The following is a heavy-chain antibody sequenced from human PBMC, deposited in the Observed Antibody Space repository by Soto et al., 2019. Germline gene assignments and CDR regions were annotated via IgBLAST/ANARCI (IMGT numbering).Heavy chain of an antibody. CDR1: GGSISSGGYY. D-gene: IGHD2-2*01. CDR2: VYYSGTT. J-gene: IGHJ4*02. Sequence: SETLSLTCTVSGGSISSGGYYWTWIRQHPGKGLEWIGSVYYSGTTYYNPSLKSRVTISADTSKNQFSLKLSSVTAADTALFYCARLIHCKTTSCYFDYWGQGTLVTVSS. V-gene: IGHV4-39*01. CDR3: ARLIHCKTTSCYFDY.